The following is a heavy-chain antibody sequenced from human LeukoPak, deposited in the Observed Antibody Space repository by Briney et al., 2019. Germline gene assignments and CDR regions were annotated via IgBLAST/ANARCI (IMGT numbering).Heavy chain of an antibody. CDR1: GYTFTSYG. D-gene: IGHD3-10*01. J-gene: IGHJ5*02. Sequence: ASVKVSCKASGYTFTSYGINWVRQATGQGLEWMGWMNPNSGNTGYAQKFQGRVTMTRNTSISTAYMELSSLRSEDTAVYYCARRRITMVRGNWFDPWGQGTLVTVSS. CDR2: MNPNSGNT. CDR3: ARRRITMVRGNWFDP. V-gene: IGHV1-8*02.